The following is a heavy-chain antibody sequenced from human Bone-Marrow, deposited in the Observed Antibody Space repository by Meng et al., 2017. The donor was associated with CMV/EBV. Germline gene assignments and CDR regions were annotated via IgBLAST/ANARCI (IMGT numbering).Heavy chain of an antibody. D-gene: IGHD6-13*01. CDR1: GFTFSSYS. J-gene: IGHJ4*02. CDR3: AKDRGKQPSPLGY. Sequence: GESLKISCAASGFTFSSYSMNWVRQAPGKGLEWVSSISSSSSYIYYADSVKGRFTISRDNAKNSLYLQMNSLRAEDTAVYYCAKDRGKQPSPLGYWGQGTLVTVSS. CDR2: ISSSSSYI. V-gene: IGHV3-21*01.